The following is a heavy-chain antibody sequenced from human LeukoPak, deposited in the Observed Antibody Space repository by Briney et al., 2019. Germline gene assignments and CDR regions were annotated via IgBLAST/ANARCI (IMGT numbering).Heavy chain of an antibody. CDR1: GFTFSSYA. CDR3: AKEDSSGWSSGIVGWFYP. J-gene: IGHJ5*02. V-gene: IGHV3-23*01. D-gene: IGHD6-19*01. Sequence: QTGGALRLSCAASGFTFSSYAMSWVRQAPGKGLEWVSAISGSGGSTYYADSVKGRFTISRDNSKNTLYLQMNSLRAEDTAVYYCAKEDSSGWSSGIVGWFYPWVQGTLVTVSS. CDR2: ISGSGGST.